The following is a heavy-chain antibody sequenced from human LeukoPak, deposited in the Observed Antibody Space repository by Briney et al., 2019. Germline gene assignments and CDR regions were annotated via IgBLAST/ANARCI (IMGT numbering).Heavy chain of an antibody. V-gene: IGHV4-39*01. D-gene: IGHD2-21*01. J-gene: IGHJ4*02. CDR2: IYYSGNA. CDR1: SGSISSSSHY. CDR3: ARQDVSAYLLGHFDC. Sequence: PSETLSLTCTVSSGSISSSSHYWAWIRQPPGKGLEWIGSIYYSGNAYYNPSLKSRVTISVDTSKNQFSLKLSSVTAADTAVYYCARQDVSAYLLGHFDCWGQGSLVTVSS.